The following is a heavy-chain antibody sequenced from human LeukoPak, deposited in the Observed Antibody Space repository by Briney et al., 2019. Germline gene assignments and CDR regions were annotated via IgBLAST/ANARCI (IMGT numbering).Heavy chain of an antibody. Sequence: SETLSLTCTVSGGPISYSTYYWGWIRQPPGKGLEWIASVYYTGSTYYNPSLKSRVTISVDTSKNQFSLNLRSVTAADTAVYYCARDCSGGSCFSGPFEYWGQGTLVTVSS. D-gene: IGHD2-15*01. V-gene: IGHV4-39*02. CDR2: VYYTGST. CDR1: GGPISYSTYY. CDR3: ARDCSGGSCFSGPFEY. J-gene: IGHJ4*02.